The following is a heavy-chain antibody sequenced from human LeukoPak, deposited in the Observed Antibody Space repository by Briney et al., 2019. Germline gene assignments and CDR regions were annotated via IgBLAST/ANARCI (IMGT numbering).Heavy chain of an antibody. J-gene: IGHJ4*02. Sequence: PGGSLRLSCAASGFTFRSNGMHWVGRAPGKALEWVAFIRYDGSNKYYADSVKGRFTISRDNSKNTLYLQMNSLSAEDTAVYYCAKDPTTVVITYFDYWGQGTLVTVSS. V-gene: IGHV3-30*02. CDR2: IRYDGSNK. CDR1: GFTFRSNG. D-gene: IGHD4-23*01. CDR3: AKDPTTVVITYFDY.